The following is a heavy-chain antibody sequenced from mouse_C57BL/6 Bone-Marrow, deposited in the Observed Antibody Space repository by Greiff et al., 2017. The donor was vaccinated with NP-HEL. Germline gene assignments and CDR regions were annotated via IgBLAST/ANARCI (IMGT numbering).Heavy chain of an antibody. CDR3: TTRMGGDVYAY. CDR1: GFNIKDDY. J-gene: IGHJ3*01. Sequence: EVQLQQSGAELVRPGASVKLSCTASGFNIKDDYMHWVKQRPEQGLEWIGWIDPENGDTEYASKFQGKATITADTSSNTAYLQLSSLTSEDTAVYYCTTRMGGDVYAYWGQGTLVTVSA. CDR2: IDPENGDT. V-gene: IGHV14-4*01. D-gene: IGHD2-3*01.